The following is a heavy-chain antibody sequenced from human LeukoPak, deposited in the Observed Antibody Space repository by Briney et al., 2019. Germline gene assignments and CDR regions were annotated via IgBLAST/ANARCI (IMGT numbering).Heavy chain of an antibody. Sequence: GESLKISFKASGYSFTSHWIGWVRQMPGKGLEWMGVVYPDDSDTNYTPSFQGQVTISAVKSISTAYLQWNSLKASDTAIYYCARFQGGSFDYWGQGTLVTVSS. D-gene: IGHD2-15*01. CDR1: GYSFTSHW. CDR3: ARFQGGSFDY. CDR2: VYPDDSDT. V-gene: IGHV5-51*01. J-gene: IGHJ4*02.